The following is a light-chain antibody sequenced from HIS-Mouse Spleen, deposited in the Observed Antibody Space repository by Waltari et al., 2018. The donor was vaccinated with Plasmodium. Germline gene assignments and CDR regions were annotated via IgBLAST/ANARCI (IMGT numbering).Light chain of an antibody. CDR2: EVS. Sequence: QSALTQPPSASGSPGQSVTISCTGTSSDVGGYHYLPWYQPHPGKPPKLMIYEVSKRPSGVPDRFSGSKSGNTASLTVSGLQAEDEADYYCSSYAGSNNLVFGGGTKLTVL. V-gene: IGLV2-8*01. CDR3: SSYAGSNNLV. J-gene: IGLJ2*01. CDR1: SSDVGGYHY.